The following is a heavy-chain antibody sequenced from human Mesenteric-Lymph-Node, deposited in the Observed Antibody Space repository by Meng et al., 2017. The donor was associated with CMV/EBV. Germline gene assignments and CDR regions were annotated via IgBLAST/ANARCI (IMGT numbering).Heavy chain of an antibody. Sequence: GGSLRLSCAASGFSFTTYGMHWVRQAPGKGLEWVSVIYSGGSTYYADSVKGRFTISRDNSKNTLYLQMNSLRAEDTAVYYCASLDTLVVPAEDALDIWGQGTMVTVSS. CDR1: GFSFTTYG. CDR2: IYSGGST. V-gene: IGHV3-NL1*01. J-gene: IGHJ3*02. D-gene: IGHD2-2*01. CDR3: ASLDTLVVPAEDALDI.